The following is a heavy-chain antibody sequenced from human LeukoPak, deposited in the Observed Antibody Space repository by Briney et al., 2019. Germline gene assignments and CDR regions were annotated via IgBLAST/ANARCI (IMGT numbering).Heavy chain of an antibody. CDR2: IYYSGST. CDR3: ARARPSTVTTAYYFDY. V-gene: IGHV4-59*01. Sequence: KASETLSLTCSVSGGSISSYYWSWIRQPPGKGLEWIGYIYYSGSTNYNPSLKSRVTISVDTSKNQFSLKLSSVTAADTAVYYCARARPSTVTTAYYFDYWGQGTLVTVSS. CDR1: GGSISSYY. J-gene: IGHJ4*02. D-gene: IGHD4-17*01.